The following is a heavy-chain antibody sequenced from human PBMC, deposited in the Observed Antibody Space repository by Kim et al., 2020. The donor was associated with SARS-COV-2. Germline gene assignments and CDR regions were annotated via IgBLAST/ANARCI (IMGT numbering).Heavy chain of an antibody. CDR3: AGTARGANFDY. Sequence: SETLSLTCSVSGVSISSYYWSWIRQPPGKGLEWIGYIYYSGSANYNPSLRSRVTISVDTSKNQFSLKLSSVTAADTAVYYCAGTARGANFDYWGLGALVTVSS. CDR2: IYYSGSA. D-gene: IGHD1-26*01. J-gene: IGHJ4*02. CDR1: GVSISSYY. V-gene: IGHV4-59*08.